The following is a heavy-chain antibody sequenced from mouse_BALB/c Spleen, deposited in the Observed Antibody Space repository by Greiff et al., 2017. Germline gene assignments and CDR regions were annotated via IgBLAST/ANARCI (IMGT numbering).Heavy chain of an antibody. CDR3: ARKKESSTTAIFDY. V-gene: IGHV1-7*01. CDR2: INPSTGYT. J-gene: IGHJ2*01. Sequence: QVHVKQSGAELAKPGASVKMSCKASGYTFTSYWMHWVKQRPGQGLEWIGYINPSTGYTEYNQKFKDKATLTADKSSSTAYMQLSSLTSEDSAVYYCARKKESSTTAIFDYWGQGTTLTVSS. D-gene: IGHD1-2*01. CDR1: GYTFTSYW.